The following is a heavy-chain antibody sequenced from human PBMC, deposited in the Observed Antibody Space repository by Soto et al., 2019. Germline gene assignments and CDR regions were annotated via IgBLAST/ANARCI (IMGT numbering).Heavy chain of an antibody. CDR3: ARGVNDYDSSGYYGGSIFDY. D-gene: IGHD3-22*01. V-gene: IGHV4-4*07. CDR2: VYSSGST. CDR1: GGSISGYY. J-gene: IGHJ4*02. Sequence: KPSETLSLTCTVSGGSISGYYWNWIRQPAGKGLEWIGRVYSSGSTNYNPSVKSRITISIDTSKNQFSLKLSSVTAADTAVYYCARGVNDYDSSGYYGGSIFDYWGQGTLVTVSS.